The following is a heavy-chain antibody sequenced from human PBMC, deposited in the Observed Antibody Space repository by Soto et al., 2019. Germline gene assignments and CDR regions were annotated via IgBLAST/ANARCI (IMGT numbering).Heavy chain of an antibody. CDR3: ARVVYSSSKRFLARWFDP. J-gene: IGHJ5*02. CDR2: MYYSGST. CDR1: GGSISSGGYY. Sequence: SETLSLTCTVSGGSISSGGYYWSWIRQPPGKGLEWIGYMYYSGSTYYNPSLKSRVTISVDTSKNQFSLELSSVTAADTAVYYCARVVYSSSKRFLARWFDPWGQGTLVTVSS. D-gene: IGHD6-6*01. V-gene: IGHV4-30-4*01.